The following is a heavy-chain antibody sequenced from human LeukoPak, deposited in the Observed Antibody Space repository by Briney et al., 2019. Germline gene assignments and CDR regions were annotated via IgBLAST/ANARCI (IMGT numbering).Heavy chain of an antibody. CDR2: INRSGST. CDR3: AREHCSGGSCYSIYYYYYMDV. V-gene: IGHV4-34*01. CDR1: GGSFSGYY. J-gene: IGHJ6*03. Sequence: PSETLSLTCAVYGGSFSGYYWSWIRQPPGKGLEWIGEINRSGSTNYNPSLKSRVTISVDTSKNQFSLKLSSVTAADTAVYYCAREHCSGGSCYSIYYYYYMDVWGKGTTVTVSS. D-gene: IGHD2-15*01.